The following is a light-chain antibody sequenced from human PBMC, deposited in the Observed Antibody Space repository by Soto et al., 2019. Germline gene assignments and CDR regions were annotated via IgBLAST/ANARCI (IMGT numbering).Light chain of an antibody. J-gene: IGLJ2*01. CDR2: SNN. Sequence: QSVLTQPPSASGTPGQTVTISCSGNSSNIGKYTVSWYQQLPGTAPKLLIFSNNQRPSGVPDRFSGSRSGTSASLPISGVQYEDEAHYYCSAWDDGLNGLVFGGGTKLTVL. CDR1: SSNIGKYT. V-gene: IGLV1-44*01. CDR3: SAWDDGLNGLV.